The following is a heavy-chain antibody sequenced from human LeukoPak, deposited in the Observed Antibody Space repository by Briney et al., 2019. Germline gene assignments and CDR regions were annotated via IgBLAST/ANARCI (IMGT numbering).Heavy chain of an antibody. CDR2: IYPGYSDA. J-gene: IGHJ5*02. CDR3: VRFALTSSLDH. CDR1: GYKLTNIW. Sequence: GESLKIACKISGYKLTNIWIGWVRQVPGQGLEWMGLIYPGYSDAKYSPSFQGQVTLSVDASISTAYLQLSGLRASDTAKYYYVRFALTSSLDHWGQGTLVTVSS. D-gene: IGHD6-13*01. V-gene: IGHV5-51*01.